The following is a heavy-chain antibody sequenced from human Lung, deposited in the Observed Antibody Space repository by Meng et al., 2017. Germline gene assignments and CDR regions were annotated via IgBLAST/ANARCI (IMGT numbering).Heavy chain of an antibody. V-gene: IGHV1-18*01. CDR3: ARYVPNGSFWYFDF. J-gene: IGHJ2*01. D-gene: IGHD6-13*01. Sequence: VHLLLSEPTSKKPGASMKVSCKASGYIFTNYDISWVRQAPGQGLEWMGWISVKNGEAKYPQNFQGRVTMTTDTTTSTAYMELRSLTSDDTAVYYCARYVPNGSFWYFDFWGRGTLVTVFS. CDR1: GYIFTNYD. CDR2: ISVKNGEA.